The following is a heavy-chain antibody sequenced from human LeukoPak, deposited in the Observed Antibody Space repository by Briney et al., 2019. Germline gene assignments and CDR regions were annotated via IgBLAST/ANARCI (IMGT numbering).Heavy chain of an antibody. D-gene: IGHD1-1*01. J-gene: IGHJ4*02. Sequence: GASVKVSCKASGYTFTGYYMRWVRQAPGQGLERMVWINPNSGGTNYAQKCQGSVTMTSDTSSSIAYMELSRLRSDDNAVHYCAREPRNDWNGYGSRNYFDYWGQGTMVTVSS. CDR3: AREPRNDWNGYGSRNYFDY. V-gene: IGHV1-2*02. CDR2: INPNSGGT. CDR1: GYTFTGYY.